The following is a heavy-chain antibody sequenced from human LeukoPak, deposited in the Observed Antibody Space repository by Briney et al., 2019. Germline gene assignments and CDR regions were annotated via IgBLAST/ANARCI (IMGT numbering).Heavy chain of an antibody. Sequence: ASVKVSCKVSGGTFSSYAISWVRQAPGQGLEWMGGIIPIFGTANYAQKFQGRVTITADESTSTAYMELSSLRSEDTAVYYCASLPLEYSSSSGEDYWGQGTLVTVSS. D-gene: IGHD6-6*01. V-gene: IGHV1-69*13. CDR3: ASLPLEYSSSSGEDY. CDR2: IIPIFGTA. J-gene: IGHJ4*02. CDR1: GGTFSSYA.